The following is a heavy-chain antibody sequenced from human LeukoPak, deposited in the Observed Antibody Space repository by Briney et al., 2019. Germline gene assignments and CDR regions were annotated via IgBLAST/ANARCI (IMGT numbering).Heavy chain of an antibody. J-gene: IGHJ4*02. D-gene: IGHD3-16*01. Sequence: GGSLRLSCAASGFTFSSYAMHWVRQAPGKGLEWVAIISYDGSDKYYADSVKGRFTISRDNSKSTLYLQMNSLRVEDTTVYYCARGGRQKYYFEYWGQGTLVTVSS. CDR2: ISYDGSDK. V-gene: IGHV3-30*04. CDR1: GFTFSSYA. CDR3: ARGGRQKYYFEY.